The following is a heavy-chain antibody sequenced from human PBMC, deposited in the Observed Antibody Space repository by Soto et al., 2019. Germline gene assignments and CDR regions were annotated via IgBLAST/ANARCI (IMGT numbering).Heavy chain of an antibody. CDR2: ISLIGGTT. D-gene: IGHD2-2*01. Sequence: EVQLLESGGRLARPGVSLRLSCATSGFTFSNYAMHWVRQAPGKGLEWVSSISLIGGTTYYADSVKGRFTISRDNSKSTLYLQMNSLRADDTAVYYCAKDGSTKPIDYWGQGTRVTVSS. CDR3: AKDGSTKPIDY. CDR1: GFTFSNYA. V-gene: IGHV3-23*01. J-gene: IGHJ4*02.